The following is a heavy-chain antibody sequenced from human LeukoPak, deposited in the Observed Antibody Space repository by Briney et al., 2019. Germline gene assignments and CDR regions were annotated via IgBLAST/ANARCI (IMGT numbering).Heavy chain of an antibody. CDR2: ISYDGSNK. CDR3: AKEVEAFDY. V-gene: IGHV3-30-3*01. CDR1: GFTFSSYA. Sequence: SGGSLRLSCTASGFTFSSYAMHWGRQAPGKGLEWVAVISYDGSNKYYADSVKGRFTISRDNSKNTLFLQMNSLRAEDTAIYYCAKEVEAFDYWGQGTLVTVSS. J-gene: IGHJ4*02.